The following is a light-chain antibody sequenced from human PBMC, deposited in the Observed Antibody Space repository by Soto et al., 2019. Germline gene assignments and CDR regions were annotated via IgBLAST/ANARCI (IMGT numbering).Light chain of an antibody. CDR1: QNIDSD. CDR2: DAS. Sequence: EIVLTQSPATLSLSPWERATLSCRASQNIDSDLAWYQQRPGQPPRLLIYDASNRAPGIPARFGGSGSGADFTLSISSLEPEDFAVYHCQQRNDWITFGQGTRLEIK. J-gene: IGKJ5*01. V-gene: IGKV3-11*01. CDR3: QQRNDWIT.